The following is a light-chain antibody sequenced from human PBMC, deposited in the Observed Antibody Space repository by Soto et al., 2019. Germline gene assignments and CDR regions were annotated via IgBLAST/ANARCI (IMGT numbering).Light chain of an antibody. CDR1: SSDVGGYNY. CDR2: DVG. CDR3: SSYTNSNSYV. J-gene: IGLJ1*01. Sequence: QSVLTQPASVSGSPGQSITISCTGTSSDVGGYNYVSWYQQHPGKAPKLMIYDVGNRPSGVSNRFSGSKSGNTASLTISGLQAEDETDYYCSSYTNSNSYVFGTGTKVTVL. V-gene: IGLV2-14*03.